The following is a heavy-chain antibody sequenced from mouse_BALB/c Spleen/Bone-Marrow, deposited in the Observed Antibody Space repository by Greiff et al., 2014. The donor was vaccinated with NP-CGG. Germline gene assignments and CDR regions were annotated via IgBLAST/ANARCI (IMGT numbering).Heavy chain of an antibody. V-gene: IGHV1S81*02. CDR3: TRRSLLRGYFDY. CDR1: GYTFTSYY. J-gene: IGHJ2*01. D-gene: IGHD1-2*01. Sequence: VKLQESGAELVKPGTSVKLSCKASGYTFTSYYIYWVKQRPGQGLKWIGEINPSNGGTNFNEKFKSKATLTVDKSSSTAYMQLSSLTSEDSAVYYCTRRSLLRGYFDYWGQGTTLTVSS. CDR2: INPSNGGT.